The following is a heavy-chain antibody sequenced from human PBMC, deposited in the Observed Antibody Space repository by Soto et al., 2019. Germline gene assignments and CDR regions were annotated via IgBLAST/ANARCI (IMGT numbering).Heavy chain of an antibody. CDR1: GFTFTSHW. Sequence: EVQLVESGGGLVQPGGSLRLSCAASGFTFTSHWLHWVPQAPGEGLVWVSRMSPDGSDTKFADSVKGRFTISRDNAKSTLYLDMNSLRAEDTGVYYCARPKTKVYSAFDTWGQGTMVTVSS. V-gene: IGHV3-74*03. CDR3: ARPKTKVYSAFDT. J-gene: IGHJ3*02. D-gene: IGHD6-6*01. CDR2: MSPDGSDT.